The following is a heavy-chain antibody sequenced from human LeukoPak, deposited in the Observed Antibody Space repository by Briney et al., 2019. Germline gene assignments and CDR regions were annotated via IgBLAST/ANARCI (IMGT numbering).Heavy chain of an antibody. CDR1: GGTFSNYA. CDR3: ARDPYGDYVDY. V-gene: IGHV1-69*06. J-gene: IGHJ4*02. Sequence: SVKVSCKASGGTFSNYAISWVRQAPGQGLEWMGRIIPIFGTANYAQKFQGRVTITADKSTSTAYMELSSLRSEDTAVYYCARDPYGDYVDYWGQGTLVTISS. D-gene: IGHD4-17*01. CDR2: IIPIFGTA.